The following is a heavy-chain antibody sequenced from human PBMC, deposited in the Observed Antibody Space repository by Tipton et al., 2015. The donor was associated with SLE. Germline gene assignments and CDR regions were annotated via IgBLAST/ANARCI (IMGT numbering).Heavy chain of an antibody. J-gene: IGHJ5*01. V-gene: IGHV3-21*01. CDR1: GFTFSSHS. D-gene: IGHD4-17*01. CDR2: ITSGSSYK. Sequence: SLRLSCAASGFTFSSHSMTWVRQAPGKGLEWVSSITSGSSYKYFADSVKGRFTISRDNSKNTLYLQMNSLRAEDTAVYYCARKFNDYGDYDSWGQGTLVTVSS. CDR3: ARKFNDYGDYDS.